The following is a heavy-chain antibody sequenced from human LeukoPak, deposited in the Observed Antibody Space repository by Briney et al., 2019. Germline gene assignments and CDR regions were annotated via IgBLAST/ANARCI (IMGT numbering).Heavy chain of an antibody. CDR1: GGSISSCTYS. J-gene: IGHJ5*02. CDR3: ARGGQQLAENWFDP. CDR2: FSCSGST. V-gene: IGHV4-39*07. D-gene: IGHD6-13*01. Sequence: SETLSLTCSVSGGSISSCTYSWGWIRQPPGKGLEWIGSFSCSGSTYYNPSLKSRVTISVDTSKSQFSLYMDSVTAADTAVYYCARGGQQLAENWFDPWGQGTLVTVSS.